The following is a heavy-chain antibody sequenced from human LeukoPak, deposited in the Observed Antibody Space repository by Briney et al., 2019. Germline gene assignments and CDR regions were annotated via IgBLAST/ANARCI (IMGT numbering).Heavy chain of an antibody. CDR2: IYGADAA. D-gene: IGHD6-13*01. J-gene: IGHJ4*02. CDR3: VTSTGQQFIPYDY. CDR1: GINVSSNY. Sequence: GGSLRLSCAASGINVSSNYMIWIRQAPGKGLEWVSLIYGADAAYYAESVRGRFMISRDNLKNTLFLQMNSLRVEDTALYYCVTSTGQQFIPYDYWGQGTHVTVSS. V-gene: IGHV3-66*02.